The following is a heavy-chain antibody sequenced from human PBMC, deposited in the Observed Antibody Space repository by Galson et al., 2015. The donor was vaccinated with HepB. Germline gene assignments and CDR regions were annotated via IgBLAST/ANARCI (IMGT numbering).Heavy chain of an antibody. V-gene: IGHV3-30-3*01. Sequence: SLRLSCAASGFAFNTYTMQWVRQAPGKGLEWVATISSAGTTQYYADSVKGRFTSSRDNSKNLVYLQMNSLGAGDTAVYYCARDAMGRGSGSYSAFDYWGQGTLVTVSS. CDR2: ISSAGTTQ. CDR1: GFAFNTYT. D-gene: IGHD1-26*01. CDR3: ARDAMGRGSGSYSAFDY. J-gene: IGHJ4*02.